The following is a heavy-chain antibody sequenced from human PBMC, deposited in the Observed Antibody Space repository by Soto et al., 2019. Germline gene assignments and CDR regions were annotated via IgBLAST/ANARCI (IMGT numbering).Heavy chain of an antibody. CDR2: IDPSDSYT. D-gene: IGHD4-17*01. J-gene: IGHJ4*02. V-gene: IGHV5-10-1*03. Sequence: EVQLVQSGAEVKKPGESLQISCTGSGYRFTGYWISWVRQVPGKGLEWMGKIDPSDSYTNYSPSFQGHVSISTDKSISSVYLKWNSLRATDSAIYYCARYSTTNNHEFWGQGTLVTVSS. CDR3: ARYSTTNNHEF. CDR1: GYRFTGYW.